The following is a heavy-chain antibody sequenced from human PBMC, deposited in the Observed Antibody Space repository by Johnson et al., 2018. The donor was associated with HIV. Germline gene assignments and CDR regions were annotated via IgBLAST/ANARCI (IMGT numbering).Heavy chain of an antibody. D-gene: IGHD5-24*01. CDR3: ARACRDGYTWDAFDI. V-gene: IGHV3-11*04. CDR1: GFTLSDFY. Sequence: QVKLVESGGGLVQPVGSVRLSCAASGFTLSDFYMSWIRQAPAQRLESLSYISTSGSLTYYADSVQCRFTISRDNSKNTLYLQMNSLRAEDTAVYYCARACRDGYTWDAFDIWGQGTMVTVSS. CDR2: ISTSGSLT. J-gene: IGHJ3*02.